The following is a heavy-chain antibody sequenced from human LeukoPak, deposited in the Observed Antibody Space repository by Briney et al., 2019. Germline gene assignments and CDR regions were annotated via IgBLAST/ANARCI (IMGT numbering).Heavy chain of an antibody. CDR3: AREGPTAQDV. CDR1: GYSISSGYY. Sequence: SETLSLTCTVSGYSISSGYYWGWIRPPPGKGLEWIGSIYHSGSTYYNPSLKSRVTISVDTSKNQFSLKLSSVTAADTAVYYCAREGPTAQDVWGKGTTVTVSS. D-gene: IGHD4-17*01. V-gene: IGHV4-38-2*02. J-gene: IGHJ6*04. CDR2: IYHSGST.